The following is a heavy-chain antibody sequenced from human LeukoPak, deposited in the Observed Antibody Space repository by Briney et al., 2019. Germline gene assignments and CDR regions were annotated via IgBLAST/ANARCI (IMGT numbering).Heavy chain of an antibody. J-gene: IGHJ5*02. CDR2: IHHSGRT. CDR3: AKTVVVAATDPWFDP. Sequence: SETLSLTCTVSGYSISSGYYWGWIRQPPGKGLEWIGSIHHSGRTFYNPSLKSRVTISVDTSKNQFSLKLTSVTAADTAVYYCAKTVVVAATDPWFDPWGQGTLVTVSS. CDR1: GYSISSGYY. D-gene: IGHD2-15*01. V-gene: IGHV4-38-2*02.